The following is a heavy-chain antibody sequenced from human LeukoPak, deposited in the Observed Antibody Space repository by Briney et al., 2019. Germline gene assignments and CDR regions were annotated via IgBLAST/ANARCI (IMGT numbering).Heavy chain of an antibody. Sequence: VGSLRLSCAASGFTFDDYGMNWVRQAPGKGLKWVSGINWNGDRIGYADSVKGRFTISRDNAKNSLYLQMNSLRAEDTALYYCARSRITIFGVITRGAFDIWGQGTMVTVSS. V-gene: IGHV3-20*04. CDR1: GFTFDDYG. D-gene: IGHD3-3*01. CDR2: INWNGDRI. CDR3: ARSRITIFGVITRGAFDI. J-gene: IGHJ3*02.